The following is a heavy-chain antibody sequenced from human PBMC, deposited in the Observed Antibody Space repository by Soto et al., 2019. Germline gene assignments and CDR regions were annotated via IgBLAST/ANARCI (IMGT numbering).Heavy chain of an antibody. CDR3: ARLYGWAPDY. CDR1: VGSISSVGYC. CDR2: IYYSGST. J-gene: IGHJ4*02. D-gene: IGHD4-17*01. V-gene: IGHV4-61*08. Sequence: SETLSLTYTVSVGSISSVGYCWSWIRQPPGKGLEWIGYIYYSGSTNYNPSLKSRVTISVDTSKNQLSLKLSYVNAEDTAVYYCARLYGWAPDYWGKGTLVTVSS.